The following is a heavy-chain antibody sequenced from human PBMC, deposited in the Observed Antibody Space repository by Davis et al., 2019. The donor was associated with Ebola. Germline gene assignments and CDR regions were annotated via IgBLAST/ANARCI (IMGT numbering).Heavy chain of an antibody. Sequence: GESLKISCAASGFNFHYFDMIWVRQAPGKGLEWLAFISTSSWTKYYADSVRGRFTISRDDAKNSLYLQMNSLRDEDTAVYFCARGGGDGTSSGDYWGQGTPVTVSS. CDR2: ISTSSWTK. CDR3: ARGGGDGTSSGDY. V-gene: IGHV3-48*02. J-gene: IGHJ4*02. D-gene: IGHD3-16*01. CDR1: GFNFHYFD.